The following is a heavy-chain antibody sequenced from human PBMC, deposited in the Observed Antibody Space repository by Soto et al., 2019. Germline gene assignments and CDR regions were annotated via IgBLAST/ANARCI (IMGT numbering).Heavy chain of an antibody. CDR2: FNHSGST. Sequence: SETLSLTCAVYGGSFSGYYWSWIRQPPGKGLEWIGEFNHSGSTNYNPSLKSRVTISVDTSKNQFSLKLSSVTAADTAVYYCARGGLWYYYDSSGYRPSVYYGMDVWGQGTTVTVSS. CDR3: ARGGLWYYYDSSGYRPSVYYGMDV. J-gene: IGHJ6*02. D-gene: IGHD3-22*01. CDR1: GGSFSGYY. V-gene: IGHV4-34*01.